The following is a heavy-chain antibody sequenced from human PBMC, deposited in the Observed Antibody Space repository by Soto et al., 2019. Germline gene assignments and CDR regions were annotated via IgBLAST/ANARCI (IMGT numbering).Heavy chain of an antibody. D-gene: IGHD2-2*01. CDR1: GGTFSSYA. CDR2: IIPISGTA. V-gene: IGHV1-69*01. CDR3: ARSQGSSTSLEIYYYYYYGMDV. Sequence: QVQLVQSGAEVQKPGSSVKVSCKASGGTFSSYAISWVRQAPGHGLEWMGGIIPISGTANYAQKFQGRVTTTADESTSTAYMELSSLRSEDTAVYYCARSQGSSTSLEIYYYYYYGMDVWGQGTKVTVSS. J-gene: IGHJ6*02.